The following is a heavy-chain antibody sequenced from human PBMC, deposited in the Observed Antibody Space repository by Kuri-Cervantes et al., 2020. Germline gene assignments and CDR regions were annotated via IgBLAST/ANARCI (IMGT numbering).Heavy chain of an antibody. D-gene: IGHD3-9*01. CDR2: INHSGST. CDR1: GFTFSDYY. Sequence: ESLKISCAASGFTFSDYYMSWIRQPPGKGLEWIGEINHSGSTNYNPSLKSRVTISVDTSKNQFSLKLSSVTAADTAVYYCARGARIRGRYFDWLTRYYFDYWGQGTLVTVSS. CDR3: ARGARIRGRYFDWLTRYYFDY. V-gene: IGHV4-34*01. J-gene: IGHJ4*02.